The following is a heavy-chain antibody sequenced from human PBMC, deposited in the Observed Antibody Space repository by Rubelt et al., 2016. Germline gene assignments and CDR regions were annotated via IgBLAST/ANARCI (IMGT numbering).Heavy chain of an antibody. CDR2: IYHSGST. D-gene: IGHD1-26*01. V-gene: IGHV4-38-2*02. J-gene: IGHJ3*02. CDR3: AGSQTGATLDAVDI. CDR1: GYSISNGYY. Sequence: QVQLQESGPGLVKPSETLSLTCSVSGYSISNGYYWGWIRQPPGKGLEWIGSIYHSGSTYYNTSLKSRVTISVDTSKKQFSRKLNFVTAADTDVYYCAGSQTGATLDAVDIWGLGTMVTVSS.